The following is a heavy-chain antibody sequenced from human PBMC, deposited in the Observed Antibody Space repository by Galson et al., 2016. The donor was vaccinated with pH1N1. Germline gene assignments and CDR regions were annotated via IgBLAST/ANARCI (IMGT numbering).Heavy chain of an antibody. V-gene: IGHV3-9*01. D-gene: IGHD1-7*01. CDR3: AKDMNLELREGALDY. CDR2: ISWNSGSI. CDR1: GFTFNDHG. Sequence: SLRLSCAASGFTFNDHGMHWVRQAPGKGLEWVSSISWNSGSIVYADSVKGRFTTSRDNAKNSLYLQMNSLRVEDTALYYCAKDMNLELREGALDYWGQGALVTVSS. J-gene: IGHJ4*02.